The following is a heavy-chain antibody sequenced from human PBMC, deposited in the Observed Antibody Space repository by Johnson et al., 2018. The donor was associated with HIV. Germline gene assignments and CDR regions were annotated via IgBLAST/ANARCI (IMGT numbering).Heavy chain of an antibody. CDR3: ARDLNSGNYDPWFERWESGAFDI. Sequence: QVQLVESGGGVVQPGRSVRLSCAASGFTFSSNPMHWVRQAPGKGLEWVAVMSYDGINKYYADSVKGRFSISRDNSKNTMYLQMNSLTAEDTAVYYCARDLNSGNYDPWFERWESGAFDIWGQGTMVTVSS. CDR1: GFTFSSNP. V-gene: IGHV3-30-3*01. D-gene: IGHD1-26*01. J-gene: IGHJ3*02. CDR2: MSYDGINK.